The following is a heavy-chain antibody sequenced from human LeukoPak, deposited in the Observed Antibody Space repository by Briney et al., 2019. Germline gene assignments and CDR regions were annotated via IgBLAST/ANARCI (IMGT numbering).Heavy chain of an antibody. CDR3: AKDRRRSGSQGFDI. CDR2: LSSSGSAF. CDR1: GFTFRSYE. J-gene: IGHJ3*02. Sequence: GGYLRLSCEDSGFTFRSYEMNWVRQAPGKGLEWIAYLSSSGSAFSYADSVKGRFTIARDNAKTSVYLEINSLRAEDTAVYYCAKDRRRSGSQGFDIWGQGTMVTVSS. D-gene: IGHD2-15*01. V-gene: IGHV3-48*03.